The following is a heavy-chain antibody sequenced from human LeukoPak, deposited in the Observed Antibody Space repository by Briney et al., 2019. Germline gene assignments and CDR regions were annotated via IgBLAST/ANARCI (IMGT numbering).Heavy chain of an antibody. CDR1: GFTFSDYY. CDR3: ARGPGRGYYDSSGYLYYFDY. D-gene: IGHD3-22*01. Sequence: LRLSCAASGFTFSDYYMSWIRQHPGKGLEWFGYIYYSGSTYYNPSLKSRVTISVDTSKNQFSLKLSSVTAADTAVYYCARGPGRGYYDSSGYLYYFDYWGQGTLVTVSS. J-gene: IGHJ4*02. CDR2: IYYSGST. V-gene: IGHV4-31*02.